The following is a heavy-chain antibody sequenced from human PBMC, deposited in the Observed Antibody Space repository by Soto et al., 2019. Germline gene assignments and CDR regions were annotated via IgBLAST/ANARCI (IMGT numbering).Heavy chain of an antibody. Sequence: GASVKVSCKASGGTFSSYAISWVRQAPGQGLEWMGGIIPIFGTANYAQKFQGRVTITADESTSTAYMELSSLRSEDTAVYYCARDWEVNDSSGTGGYWGQGALVTVSS. CDR3: ARDWEVNDSSGTGGY. V-gene: IGHV1-69*13. J-gene: IGHJ4*02. CDR1: GGTFSSYA. CDR2: IIPIFGTA. D-gene: IGHD3-22*01.